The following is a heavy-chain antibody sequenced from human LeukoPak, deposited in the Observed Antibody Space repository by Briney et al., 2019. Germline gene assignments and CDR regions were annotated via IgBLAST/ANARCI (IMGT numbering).Heavy chain of an antibody. CDR3: AKGSRGYTNYYFDY. V-gene: IGHV3-23*01. J-gene: IGHJ4*02. CDR1: GFTFSGYA. D-gene: IGHD2-2*02. CDR2: ISGSGAST. Sequence: GRSPRLSCAASGFTFSGYAMIWVRQAPGKGLELVSTISGSGASTFYADSVRGRFITSKDIPSNIVYLQMNSLRAEDTAVYYCAKGSRGYTNYYFDYWGQGTLVTVSS.